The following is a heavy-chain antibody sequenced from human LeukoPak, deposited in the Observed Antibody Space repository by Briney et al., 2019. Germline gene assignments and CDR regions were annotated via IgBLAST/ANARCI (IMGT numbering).Heavy chain of an antibody. CDR1: GYTFTSYY. D-gene: IGHD4-23*01. CDR3: AREAPTTVVTPKFPLDY. V-gene: IGHV1-46*01. CDR2: INPSGGST. Sequence: GASVKVSCKASGYTFTSYYMHWVRQAPGQGLEWMGIINPSGGSTSYAQKFQGRVAMTRDMSTSTVYMELSSLRSEDTAVYYCAREAPTTVVTPKFPLDYWGQGTLVTVSS. J-gene: IGHJ4*02.